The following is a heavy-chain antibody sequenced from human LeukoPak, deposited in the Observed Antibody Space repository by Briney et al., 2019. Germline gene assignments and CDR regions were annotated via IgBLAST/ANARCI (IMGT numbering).Heavy chain of an antibody. V-gene: IGHV1-46*01. CDR2: IDPSGGST. CDR3: ASTGYYRGYFDY. Sequence: ASVKVSCKASGYTFTSYYMHWVRQAPGQGLEWMGIIDPSGGSTSYAQKFQGRVTMTRDTSTSTVYMELSSLRSEDTAVYYCASTGYYRGYFDYWGQGTLVTVSS. CDR1: GYTFTSYY. J-gene: IGHJ4*02. D-gene: IGHD3-9*01.